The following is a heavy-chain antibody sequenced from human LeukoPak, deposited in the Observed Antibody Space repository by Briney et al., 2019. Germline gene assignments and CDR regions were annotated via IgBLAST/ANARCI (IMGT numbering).Heavy chain of an antibody. CDR3: ARHNDYYVLASCFDL. Sequence: ETLSLTFTVSVGSISSNNYYWGWIRQPPGRGLERIVSFYYNGSTYYHPSLKSRVTIFVDTYKNQFSLTPSSVAAADTAVYYCARHNDYYVLASCFDLWGQGTLVTVSS. D-gene: IGHD3-22*01. J-gene: IGHJ5*02. CDR2: FYYNGST. V-gene: IGHV4-39*01. CDR1: VGSISSNNYY.